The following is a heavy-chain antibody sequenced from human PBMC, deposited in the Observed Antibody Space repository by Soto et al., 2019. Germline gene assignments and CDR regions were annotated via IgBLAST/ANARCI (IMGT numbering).Heavy chain of an antibody. CDR3: ARGVYFFGMDV. CDR2: INHSGST. Sequence: SETLSLTCAVYGGSFSGYYWSWIRQPPGKGLEWIWEINHSGSTNYNPSLKSRVTISVDTSKNQFSLKLSSVTAADTAVYYCARGVYFFGMDVWGQGTTVTVSS. D-gene: IGHD2-8*01. V-gene: IGHV4-34*01. CDR1: GGSFSGYY. J-gene: IGHJ6*02.